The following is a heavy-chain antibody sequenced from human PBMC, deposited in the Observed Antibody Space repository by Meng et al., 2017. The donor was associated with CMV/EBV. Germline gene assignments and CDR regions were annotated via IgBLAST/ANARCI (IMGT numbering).Heavy chain of an antibody. D-gene: IGHD6-13*01. J-gene: IGHJ1*01. CDR3: ARDLKQAGTDFQH. V-gene: IGHV1-2*02. CDR2: INPNSGGT. CDR1: GYTFTGYY. Sequence: ASVKVSCKASGYTFTGYYMHWVRQAPGQGLEWMGWINPNSGGTNYAQKFQGRVTMTRDTSISTAYMELSRLRSDDTAVYYCARDLKQAGTDFQHWGQGTLVTVSS.